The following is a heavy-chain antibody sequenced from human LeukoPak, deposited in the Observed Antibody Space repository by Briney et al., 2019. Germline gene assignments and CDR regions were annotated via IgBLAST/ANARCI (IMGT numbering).Heavy chain of an antibody. CDR3: ARVAYSSSWYLFDY. CDR2: INPNSGGT. V-gene: IGHV1-2*02. J-gene: IGHJ4*02. Sequence: ASVKVSCKASGYTFTGYYMHRVRQAPGHGLEWMGWINPNSGGTNYAQKFQGRVTMTRDTSISTAYMELSRLRSDDMAVYYCARVAYSSSWYLFDYWGQGTLVTVSS. CDR1: GYTFTGYY. D-gene: IGHD6-13*01.